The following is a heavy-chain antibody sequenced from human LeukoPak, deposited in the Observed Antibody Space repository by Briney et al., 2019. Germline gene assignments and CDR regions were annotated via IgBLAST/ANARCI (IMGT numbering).Heavy chain of an antibody. Sequence: PSETLSLTCTVSGGSISSYYWSWIRQPPGKGLEWIGYIYYSGSTNYNPSLKSRVTKSVDTSKNQFSLKLSSVTAADTAVYYCAREELELLAYDYWGQGTLVTVSS. CDR1: GGSISSYY. CDR2: IYYSGST. D-gene: IGHD1-7*01. CDR3: AREELELLAYDY. V-gene: IGHV4-59*12. J-gene: IGHJ4*02.